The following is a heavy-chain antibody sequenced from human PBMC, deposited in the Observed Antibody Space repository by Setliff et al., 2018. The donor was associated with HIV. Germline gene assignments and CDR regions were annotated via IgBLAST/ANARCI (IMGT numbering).Heavy chain of an antibody. J-gene: IGHJ3*02. V-gene: IGHV1-69*05. CDR2: IIPIFGTA. Sequence: SVKVSCKASGGTFSSYAISWVRQAPGQGLEWMGGIIPIFGTANYAQKFQGRVTITTDESTSTAYMELSSLRSEDTAVYYCARAPELYSGSYDALDIWGQGTMVTVSS. CDR3: ARAPELYSGSYDALDI. CDR1: GGTFSSYA. D-gene: IGHD1-26*01.